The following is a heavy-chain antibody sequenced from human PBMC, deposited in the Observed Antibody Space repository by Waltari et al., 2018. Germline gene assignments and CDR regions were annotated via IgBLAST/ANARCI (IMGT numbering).Heavy chain of an antibody. CDR2: IYYTAST. Sequence: QVQLQESGPSLLKPSETLSLICTVSGGSISGFYWSWVRQPPGKGLDWIGYIYYTASTKFSPALKSRVTMSVDTSKNQFSLKLSSVTAADTAFYYCARGGGGDWEWFDPWGQGTLVTVSS. CDR3: ARGGGGDWEWFDP. D-gene: IGHD2-21*02. J-gene: IGHJ5*02. V-gene: IGHV4-59*01. CDR1: GGSISGFY.